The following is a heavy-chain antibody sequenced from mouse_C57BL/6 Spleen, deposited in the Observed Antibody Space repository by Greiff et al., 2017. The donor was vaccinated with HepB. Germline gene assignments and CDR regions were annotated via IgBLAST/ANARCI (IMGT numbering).Heavy chain of an antibody. V-gene: IGHV7-3*01. CDR3: ARYGAGTGYFDV. Sequence: EVQLVESGGGLVQPGGSLSLSCAASGFTFTDYYMSWVRQPPGKALEWLGFIRNKANGYTTEYSASVKGRFTISRDNSQSILYLQMNALRAEYSATYYCARYGAGTGYFDVWGKGTTVTVSS. CDR1: GFTFTDYY. D-gene: IGHD4-1*01. CDR2: IRNKANGYTT. J-gene: IGHJ1*03.